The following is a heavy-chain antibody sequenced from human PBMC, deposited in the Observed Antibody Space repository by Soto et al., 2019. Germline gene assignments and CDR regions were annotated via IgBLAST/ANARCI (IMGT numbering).Heavy chain of an antibody. Sequence: QVHLVQSGTEVKKPGSSVKVSCKASGGTFSSSGFSWVRQAPGQGLEWMGMIVPSLDTTNYAQKFQAIVTMTADEVTSTAYMELPSLRAEDTAVYYCARWPQPRYTADPYAVDVWGQGTRVIVSS. V-gene: IGHV1-69*11. D-gene: IGHD1-20*01. CDR2: IVPSLDTT. J-gene: IGHJ6*02. CDR3: ARWPQPRYTADPYAVDV. CDR1: GGTFSSSG.